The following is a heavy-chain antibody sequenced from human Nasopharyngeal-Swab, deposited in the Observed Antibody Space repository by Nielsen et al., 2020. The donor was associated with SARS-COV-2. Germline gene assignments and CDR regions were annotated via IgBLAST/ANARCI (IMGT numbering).Heavy chain of an antibody. D-gene: IGHD5-18*01. V-gene: IGHV5-51*01. CDR1: GYSFTSYW. J-gene: IGHJ4*02. CDR3: ARSGYSYGFPDY. Sequence: GGSLRLSCKGSGYSFTSYWIGWVRQMPGKGLEWMGIIYPGDSDTRYSPPFQGQVTISADKSISTAYLQWSSLKASDTAMYYCARSGYSYGFPDYWGQGTLVTVSS. CDR2: IYPGDSDT.